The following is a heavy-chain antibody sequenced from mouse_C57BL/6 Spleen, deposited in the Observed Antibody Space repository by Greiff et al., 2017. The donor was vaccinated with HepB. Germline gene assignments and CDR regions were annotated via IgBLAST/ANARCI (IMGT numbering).Heavy chain of an antibody. CDR3: ATSYYYGSSSFDY. CDR2: INPSTGGT. J-gene: IGHJ2*01. V-gene: IGHV1-43*01. CDR1: GYSFTGYY. Sequence: EVQLQQSGPELVKPGASVKISCKASGYSFTGYYMHWVKQSSEKSLEWIGEINPSTGGTSYNQKFKGKATLTVDKSSSTAYMQLKSLTSEDSAVYYCATSYYYGSSSFDYWGQGTTLTVSS. D-gene: IGHD1-1*01.